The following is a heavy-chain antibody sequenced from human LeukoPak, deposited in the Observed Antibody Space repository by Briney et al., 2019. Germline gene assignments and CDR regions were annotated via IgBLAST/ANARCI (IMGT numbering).Heavy chain of an antibody. J-gene: IGHJ4*02. Sequence: SETLSLTCTVSGGSISSYYWSWIRQPPGKGLEWIGYIYYSGSTNYNPSLKSRVTISVDTSKNQFSLKLSSVTAADTAVYYCAGAGLQNDYGDYYFDYWGQGTLVTVSS. CDR3: AGAGLQNDYGDYYFDY. CDR1: GGSISSYY. CDR2: IYYSGST. D-gene: IGHD4-17*01. V-gene: IGHV4-59*01.